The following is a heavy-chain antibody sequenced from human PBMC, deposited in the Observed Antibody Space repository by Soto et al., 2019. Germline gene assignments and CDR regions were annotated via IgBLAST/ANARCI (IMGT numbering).Heavy chain of an antibody. CDR3: ARVYSSTETDHYGMDV. Sequence: EVQLVESGGGLVQPGGSLRLSCAASGFTFSSYSMNWVRQAPGKGLEWVSYISSSSSTIYYADSVKGRFTISRDNAKNSLYLQMNSLRDEDTAVYYCARVYSSTETDHYGMDVWGQGTTVTVSS. CDR2: ISSSSSTI. D-gene: IGHD6-13*01. J-gene: IGHJ6*02. CDR1: GFTFSSYS. V-gene: IGHV3-48*02.